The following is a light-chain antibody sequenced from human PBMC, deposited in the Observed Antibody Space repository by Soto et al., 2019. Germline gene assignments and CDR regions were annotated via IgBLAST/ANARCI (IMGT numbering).Light chain of an antibody. V-gene: IGLV1-44*01. J-gene: IGLJ7*01. Sequence: QSVLTQPPSASGTPGQRVTISCSGSSSNIGSNIVNWYQQLPGTAPKLLIYGDNQRPSGVHDRFSGSKSGTSASLAIRGLQSEDEADYYCAAWDDSLNGAVFGGGTQLTVL. CDR2: GDN. CDR1: SSNIGSNI. CDR3: AAWDDSLNGAV.